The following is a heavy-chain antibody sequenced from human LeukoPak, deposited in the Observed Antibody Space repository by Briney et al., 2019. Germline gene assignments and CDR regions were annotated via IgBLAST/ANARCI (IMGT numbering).Heavy chain of an antibody. V-gene: IGHV3-30*01. J-gene: IGHJ6*02. CDR3: ARANCGGACYFSGYGMDV. CDR2: DVNDK. D-gene: IGHD2-21*02. Sequence: DVNDKHYADSVRGRFSISRDDSENTVYLHINSLRDEDTAIYYCARANCGGACYFSGYGMDVWGPGTTVTVSS.